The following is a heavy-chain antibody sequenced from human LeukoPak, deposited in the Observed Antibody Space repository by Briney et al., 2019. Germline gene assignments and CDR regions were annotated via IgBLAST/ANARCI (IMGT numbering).Heavy chain of an antibody. D-gene: IGHD3-10*01. CDR2: ISGSGGST. Sequence: AGSLRLSCAASGFTFSSYAMSWVRQAPGKGLEWVSAISGSGGSTYYADSVKGRFTISRDNSKNTLYLQMNSLRAEDTAVYYCAKEGTMVRGDILYFDYWGQGTLVTVSS. CDR3: AKEGTMVRGDILYFDY. V-gene: IGHV3-23*01. J-gene: IGHJ4*02. CDR1: GFTFSSYA.